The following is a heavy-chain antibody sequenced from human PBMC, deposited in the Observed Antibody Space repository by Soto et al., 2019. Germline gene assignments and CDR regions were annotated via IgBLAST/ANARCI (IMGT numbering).Heavy chain of an antibody. CDR3: ARQRTTVVAQAYFDH. Sequence: SETLSLTCIVSGESISSSSYYWGWIRQPPGKGLEWIGSIYYSGRTYYNPSFKSRVTISIDTSKNQFSLKLSSVTATDTAVYYCARQRTTVVAQAYFDHWGQGALVT. CDR1: GESISSSSYY. V-gene: IGHV4-39*01. J-gene: IGHJ4*02. D-gene: IGHD2-15*01. CDR2: IYYSGRT.